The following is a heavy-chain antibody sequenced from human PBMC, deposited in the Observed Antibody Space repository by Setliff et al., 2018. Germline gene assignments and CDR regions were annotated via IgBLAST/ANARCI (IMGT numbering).Heavy chain of an antibody. Sequence: PGGSLRLSCAASGFTFSDYYMSWIRQAPGKGLEWVSYISSSGSTIYYADSVKGRFTISRDNAKNSLYLQMNSLRAEDTAVYYCARELVVVTARIYYHGMDVWGQGTTVTVSS. D-gene: IGHD2-21*02. V-gene: IGHV3-11*01. CDR3: ARELVVVTARIYYHGMDV. CDR2: ISSSGSTI. J-gene: IGHJ6*02. CDR1: GFTFSDYY.